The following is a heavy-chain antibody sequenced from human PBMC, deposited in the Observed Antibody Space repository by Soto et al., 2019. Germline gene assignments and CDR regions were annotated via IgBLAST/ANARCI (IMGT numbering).Heavy chain of an antibody. V-gene: IGHV3-33*01. J-gene: IGHJ4*02. CDR1: GFTFSSYG. D-gene: IGHD2-15*01. CDR3: AREYCSGGSCYSGYYFDY. Sequence: QVQLVESGGGVVQPGRSLRLSCAASGFTFSSYGMHWVRQAPGKGLEWVAVIWYDGSNKYYADSVKGRFTISRDNSKNTLYLQMNSLRAEDTAVYYCAREYCSGGSCYSGYYFDYWGQGTLVTVSS. CDR2: IWYDGSNK.